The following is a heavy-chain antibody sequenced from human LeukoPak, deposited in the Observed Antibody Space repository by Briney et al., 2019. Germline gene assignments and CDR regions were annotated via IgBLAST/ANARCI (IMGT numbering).Heavy chain of an antibody. CDR1: GFTFSSYA. J-gene: IGHJ5*02. CDR3: AKGHSSGWYGWFDP. Sequence: PGGSPRLSCAASGFTFSSYAMSWVRQAPGKGLEWVSAISGSGGSTYYADSVKGRFTISRDNSKDTLYLQMNSLRAEDTAVYYCAKGHSSGWYGWFDPWGQGTLVTVSS. V-gene: IGHV3-23*01. D-gene: IGHD6-19*01. CDR2: ISGSGGST.